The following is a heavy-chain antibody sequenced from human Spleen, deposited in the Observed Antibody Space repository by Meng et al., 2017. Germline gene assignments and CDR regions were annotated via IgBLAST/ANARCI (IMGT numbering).Heavy chain of an antibody. D-gene: IGHD3-10*01. CDR2: IYYSGST. CDR1: GGSLSNGGYY. J-gene: IGHJ1*01. CDR3: LRGSGGSV. Sequence: VQMHRSGSGLVKPSQTLSLTCPVSGGSLSNGGYYWSWVRQHPGKGLEWIGYIYYSGSTYYNPSLKSRVTISVDTSKNQFSLKLSSVTAADTAVYHCLRGSGGSVWGQGTLVTVSS. V-gene: IGHV4-31*03.